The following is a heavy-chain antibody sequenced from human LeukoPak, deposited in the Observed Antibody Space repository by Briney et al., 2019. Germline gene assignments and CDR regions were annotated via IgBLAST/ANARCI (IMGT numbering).Heavy chain of an antibody. CDR1: GGSFSGYY. CDR2: INHSGST. V-gene: IGHV4-34*01. CDR3: ARVGGGVFYFDY. D-gene: IGHD3-16*01. Sequence: PSETLSLTCAVYGGSFSGYYWSWIRQPPGKGLEWIGEINHSGSTNYNPSLKGRVTISVDTSKNQFSLKLSSVTAADTAVYYCARVGGGVFYFDYWGQGTLVTVSS. J-gene: IGHJ4*02.